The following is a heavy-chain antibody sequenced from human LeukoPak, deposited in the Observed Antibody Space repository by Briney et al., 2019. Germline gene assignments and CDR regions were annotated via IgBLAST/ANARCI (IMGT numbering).Heavy chain of an antibody. CDR3: ARVEITTNYYYGMDV. CDR2: IYYSGST. CDR1: GGSISGFY. V-gene: IGHV4-59*01. Sequence: PSETLSLSCTVSGGSISGFYWNWIRQPPGKGLEWIGYIYYSGSTNYNPSLKSRVTTSVDTSKNQFSLKLSSVTAADTAVYYCARVEITTNYYYGMDVWGQGTTVTVSS. D-gene: IGHD4-4*01. J-gene: IGHJ6*02.